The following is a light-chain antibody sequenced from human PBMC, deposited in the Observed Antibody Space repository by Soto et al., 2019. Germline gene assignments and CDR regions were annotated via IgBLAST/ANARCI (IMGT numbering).Light chain of an antibody. CDR3: QQRSNWPIN. V-gene: IGKV1D-16*01. Sequence: DLQITPSQSSLSASVSDRVTITCRASQDIGNWLAWFQQKPGKAPKSLIYTASDLHSGVPSRFSGSGSGTDFTLTISGLQSEDFAVYYCQQRSNWPINFGQGTRLEIK. CDR1: QDIGNW. J-gene: IGKJ5*01. CDR2: TAS.